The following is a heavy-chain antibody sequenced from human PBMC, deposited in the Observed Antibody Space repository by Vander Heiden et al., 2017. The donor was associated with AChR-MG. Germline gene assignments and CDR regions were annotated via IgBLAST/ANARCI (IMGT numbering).Heavy chain of an antibody. CDR2: ISGSGGRK. V-gene: IGHV3-23*01. D-gene: IGHD4-17*01. CDR3: GRDPNGDYIGTFDM. CDR1: GVTTSIYG. Sequence: EAQLLASGGGLIQPGGSLRRSCAAAGVTTSIYGVTWLLPAPGKGLEWFASISGSGGRKQYADYVMGRLTISRDNYKNTVYLQMSSLRAEDTAVEYCGRDPNGDYIGTFDMWGQGTKVTVSS. J-gene: IGHJ3*02.